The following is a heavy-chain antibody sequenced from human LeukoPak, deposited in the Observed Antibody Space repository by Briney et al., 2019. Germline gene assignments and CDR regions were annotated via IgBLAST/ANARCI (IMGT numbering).Heavy chain of an antibody. D-gene: IGHD3-22*01. Sequence: GGFLRLSCTAYGFTLRGYTWNWVRQAPGKGLEWVSSISSSSTYINYADSVKGRFTISRDNAKNSLDLQMTSLRAEDTAVYYCARVGYYDSSDYYHEDAFDIWGQGTMVTVSS. V-gene: IGHV3-21*01. CDR2: ISSSSTYI. CDR3: ARVGYYDSSDYYHEDAFDI. CDR1: GFTLRGYT. J-gene: IGHJ3*02.